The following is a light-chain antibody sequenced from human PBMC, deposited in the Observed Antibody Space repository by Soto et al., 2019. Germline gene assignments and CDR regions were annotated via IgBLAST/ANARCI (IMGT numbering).Light chain of an antibody. CDR1: QSVGNNY. V-gene: IGKV3-20*01. J-gene: IGKJ4*01. CDR2: DAS. Sequence: EIVLTQSPAPLSLSPGERATLSCRASQSVGNNYLAWYQQKPGQAPRFLIYDASSRATGIPDRFSGSGSGTDFTLTISRLEPEDFAVYYCQQYGSTPLTFGGGTKVEIK. CDR3: QQYGSTPLT.